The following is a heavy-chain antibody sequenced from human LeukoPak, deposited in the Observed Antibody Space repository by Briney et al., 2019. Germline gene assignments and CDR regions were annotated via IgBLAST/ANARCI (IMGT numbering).Heavy chain of an antibody. CDR2: ISGDADST. Sequence: GGSLRLSCAAFGFTFSNYAMSWVRQAPGRGLEWVSAISGDADSTYYADSVKGRFTISRDNSKNTLYLQVNSLRADDTAVYYCAKKEGGFDHWGQGALVTVSS. CDR1: GFTFSNYA. V-gene: IGHV3-23*01. CDR3: AKKEGGFDH. J-gene: IGHJ4*02. D-gene: IGHD1-26*01.